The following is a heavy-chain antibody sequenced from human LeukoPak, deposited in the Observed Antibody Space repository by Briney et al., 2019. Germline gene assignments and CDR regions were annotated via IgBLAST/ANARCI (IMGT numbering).Heavy chain of an antibody. V-gene: IGHV1-69*13. Sequence: ASVKVSCKASGGTFSSYAISWVRQAPGQGLEWMGGIIPIFGTANYAQKFQGRVTITADESTSTAYMELSSLRSEDTAVYYCAREMAFNDAFDIWGQGTMVTVSS. D-gene: IGHD5-24*01. CDR2: IIPIFGTA. J-gene: IGHJ3*02. CDR1: GGTFSSYA. CDR3: AREMAFNDAFDI.